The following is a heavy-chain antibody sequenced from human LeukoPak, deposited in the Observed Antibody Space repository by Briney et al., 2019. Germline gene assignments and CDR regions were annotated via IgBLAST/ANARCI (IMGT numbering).Heavy chain of an antibody. CDR3: AGPSEGSGTLEYFQH. CDR1: GGTFSSYA. D-gene: IGHD3-10*01. Sequence: SVKVSCKASGGTFSSYAISWVRQAPGQGLEWMGRIIPIFGTANYAQKFQGRVTITTDESTSTAYMELSSLRSEDTAVYYCAGPSEGSGTLEYFQHWGQGTLVTVSS. CDR2: IIPIFGTA. V-gene: IGHV1-69*05. J-gene: IGHJ1*01.